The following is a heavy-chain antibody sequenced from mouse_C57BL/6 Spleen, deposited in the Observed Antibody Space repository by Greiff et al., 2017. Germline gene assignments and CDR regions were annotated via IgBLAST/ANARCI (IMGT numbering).Heavy chain of an antibody. J-gene: IGHJ1*03. CDR2: IRSKSSNYAT. D-gene: IGHD2-3*01. CDR3: VRDLYDGYPYWYFDV. Sequence: EADGGLVQPKGSLKLSCAASGFTFNTYAMHWVRQAPGKGLEWVARIRSKSSNYATYYADSVKDRFTISRDDSQSMLYLQMNNLKTEDTAMYYCVRDLYDGYPYWYFDVWGTGTTVTVSS. V-gene: IGHV10-3*01. CDR1: GFTFNTYA.